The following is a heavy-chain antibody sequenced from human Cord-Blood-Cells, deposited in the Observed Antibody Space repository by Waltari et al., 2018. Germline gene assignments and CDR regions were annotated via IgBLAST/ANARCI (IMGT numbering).Heavy chain of an antibody. Sequence: QVQLVQSGAEVKKPGSSVKVSCKASGGTFSSYAISWVRQAPGQGLEWMGGVRPICGATNYAEKFQGGVTITADESTSTAYMELGSLRSEDTAVYYCAIHPRGSPWYFDLWGRGTLVTVSS. V-gene: IGHV1-69*12. J-gene: IGHJ2*01. CDR1: GGTFSSYA. D-gene: IGHD6-13*01. CDR3: AIHPRGSPWYFDL. CDR2: VRPICGAT.